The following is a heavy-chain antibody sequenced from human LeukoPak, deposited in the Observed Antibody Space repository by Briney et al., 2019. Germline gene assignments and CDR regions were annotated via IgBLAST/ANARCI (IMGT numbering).Heavy chain of an antibody. J-gene: IGHJ5*02. V-gene: IGHV1-2*04. CDR2: INPNSGGT. CDR3: AREDATMVRGVIIGVNWFDP. D-gene: IGHD3-10*01. Sequence: ASVKVSCKASGYTFTGYCMHWVRQAPGQGLEWMGWINPNSGGTNYAQKFQGWVTMTRDTSISTAYMELSRLRSDDTAVYYCAREDATMVRGVIIGVNWFDPWGQGTLVTVSS. CDR1: GYTFTGYC.